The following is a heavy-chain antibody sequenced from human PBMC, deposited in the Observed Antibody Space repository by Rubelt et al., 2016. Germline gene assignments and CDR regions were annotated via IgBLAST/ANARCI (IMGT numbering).Heavy chain of an antibody. CDR2: IHHSGSN. CDR3: ARGLARAAAAPRRLWFDP. D-gene: IGHD6-13*01. J-gene: IGHJ5*02. V-gene: IGHV4-34*01. CDR1: GGSFSGYY. Sequence: QVQPQQWGAGLLKPSETLSLTCAVYGGSFSGYYWSWIRPPPGKGLEWIGAIHHSGSNKYNPSLKCRVPISVDTSKNQVSLKLSSGTAADTAVYYCARGLARAAAAPRRLWFDPWGQGTLVTVSS.